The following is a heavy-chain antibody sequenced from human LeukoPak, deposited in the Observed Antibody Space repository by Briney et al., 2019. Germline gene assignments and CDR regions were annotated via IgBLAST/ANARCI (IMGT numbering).Heavy chain of an antibody. Sequence: GGSHRLSCAASGFTFSGSVLLWVRHAPGGGLELVGRIRSKADNDATAYAASVKGRFTISRDDSRNTAYLQMNSLKTEDAAMYYCTIGVYWGQGTLVTVSS. CDR1: GFTFSGSV. CDR3: TIGVY. V-gene: IGHV3-73*01. J-gene: IGHJ4*02. CDR2: IRSKADNDAT.